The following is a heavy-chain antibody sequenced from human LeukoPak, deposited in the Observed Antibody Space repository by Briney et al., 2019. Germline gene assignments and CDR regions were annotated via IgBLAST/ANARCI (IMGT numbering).Heavy chain of an antibody. CDR3: ARDLRYCSGGSCYSGDWFDP. CDR2: IYYSGST. D-gene: IGHD2-15*01. J-gene: IGHJ5*02. V-gene: IGHV4-59*01. CDR1: GASISSYY. Sequence: SETLSLTCTVSGASISSYYWSWLRQPPGKGLEWIGYIYYSGSTYYNPSLKSRVTISVDTSKNQFSLKLSSVTAADTAVYYCARDLRYCSGGSCYSGDWFDPWGQGTLVTVSS.